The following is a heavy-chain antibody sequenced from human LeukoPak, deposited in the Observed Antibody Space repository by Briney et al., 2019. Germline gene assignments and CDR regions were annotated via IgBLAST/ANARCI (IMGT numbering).Heavy chain of an antibody. CDR2: IYTTGST. Sequence: SQTLSLTCTVSGGSISSDSYYWSWIRQPAGKGLEWIGRIYTTGSTNYNPSLKSRVTISIDTSKNQFSLKLSSVTAADTAVYYCARGPYRSTIHRSGCYMDVWGKGTTVTVSS. CDR3: ARGPYRSTIHRSGCYMDV. V-gene: IGHV4-61*02. D-gene: IGHD2-2*01. CDR1: GGSISSDSYY. J-gene: IGHJ6*03.